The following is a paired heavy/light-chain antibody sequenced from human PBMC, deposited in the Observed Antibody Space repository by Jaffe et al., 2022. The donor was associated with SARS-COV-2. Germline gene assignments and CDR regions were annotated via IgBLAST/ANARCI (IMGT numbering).Light chain of an antibody. CDR2: GAS. CDR1: QGISSS. Sequence: DIQMTQSPSSLSASVGDRVTITCRASQGISSSLAWFQQKPGKAPKSLIYGASSLQSGVPSKFSGSGSGTDFTLTISSLQPEDFATYYCQQYNTYPWTFGQGTKVEIK. V-gene: IGKV1-16*02. CDR3: QQYNTYPWT. J-gene: IGKJ1*01.
Heavy chain of an antibody. CDR1: GFTFSSYW. J-gene: IGHJ4*02. D-gene: IGHD7-27*01. Sequence: EVQLVESGGGLVQPGGSLRLSCAASGFTFSSYWMSWVRQAPGKGLEWVANIKQDGSEKNYVDSVKGRFTISRDNAKKSLYLQMNSLRAEDTAVYFCASPNSLQYWGQGTLVTVSS. V-gene: IGHV3-7*01. CDR3: ASPNSLQY. CDR2: IKQDGSEK.